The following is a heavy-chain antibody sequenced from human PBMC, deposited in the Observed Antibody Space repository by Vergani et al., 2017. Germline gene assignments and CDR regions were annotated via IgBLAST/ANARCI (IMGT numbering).Heavy chain of an antibody. CDR1: GINFKPYW. CDR3: VRTEYCTGIACNTRFDS. CDR2: IDEYGNRA. J-gene: IGHJ5*01. V-gene: IGHV3-74*03. D-gene: IGHD2-8*02. Sequence: EVQLVESGGGSVQSGGFLGLAWFGSGINFKPYWIARGPPGPGKGLIGVARIDEYGNRATYWDFETGRFTISRDNAKNTVFLQMNNLRADDAGVYYCVRTEYCTGIACNTRFDSWGQGALVTVSS.